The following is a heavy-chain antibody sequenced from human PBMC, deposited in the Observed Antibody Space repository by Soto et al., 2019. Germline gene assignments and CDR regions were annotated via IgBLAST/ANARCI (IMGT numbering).Heavy chain of an antibody. CDR1: GYTFTSYA. CDR3: ARDLGYSSSWSYFDY. CDR2: INAGNGNT. J-gene: IGHJ4*02. V-gene: IGHV1-3*01. Sequence: ASVKVSCKSSGYTFTSYAMHWVRQAPGQRLEWMGWINAGNGNTKYSQKFQGRVTITRDTSASTAYMELSSLRSEDTAVYYCARDLGYSSSWSYFDYWGQGTLGTVSA. D-gene: IGHD6-13*01.